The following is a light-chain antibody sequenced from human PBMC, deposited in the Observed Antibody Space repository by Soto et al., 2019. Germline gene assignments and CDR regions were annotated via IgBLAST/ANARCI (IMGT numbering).Light chain of an antibody. Sequence: DIQMTQSPSSLSASVGDRVTIACRASQTVNNFLNWYQQKAGKAPRLLISTSSSLQSGVPSRFSGSGSGIDFTLSINGLQPEDFATDYCQQSYSAPWTFGHGTRVEIK. CDR1: QTVNNF. J-gene: IGKJ1*01. V-gene: IGKV1-39*01. CDR2: TSS. CDR3: QQSYSAPWT.